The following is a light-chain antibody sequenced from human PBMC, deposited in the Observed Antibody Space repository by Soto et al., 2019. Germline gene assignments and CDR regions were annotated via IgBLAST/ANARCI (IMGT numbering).Light chain of an antibody. CDR3: QQYGSSPWT. J-gene: IGKJ1*01. CDR2: GAS. Sequence: EIVLTQSPGTLSLSPGGRATLSCRASQSVSSSYLAWYQQKPGQAPRPLIYGASSRAIGIPDRFSGSGSGTDFTLTISRLEPEDFAVYYSQQYGSSPWTFGQGTKV. CDR1: QSVSSSY. V-gene: IGKV3-20*01.